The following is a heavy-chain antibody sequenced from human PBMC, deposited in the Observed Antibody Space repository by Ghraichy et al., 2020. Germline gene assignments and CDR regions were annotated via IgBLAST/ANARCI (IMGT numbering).Heavy chain of an antibody. D-gene: IGHD6-13*01. CDR2: FSSSSYI. J-gene: IGHJ6*02. CDR3: ASHSYSSSWGIVNYYYGMDV. V-gene: IGHV3-21*01. Sequence: GESLNISCAGSGFSFSNYSMNWVRRAPGKGLEWVSSFSSSSYISYADSVKGRFTISRDNAKNSLYLQMNSLRAEDTAVYYCASHSYSSSWGIVNYYYGMDVWGQGTTVTVSS. CDR1: GFSFSNYS.